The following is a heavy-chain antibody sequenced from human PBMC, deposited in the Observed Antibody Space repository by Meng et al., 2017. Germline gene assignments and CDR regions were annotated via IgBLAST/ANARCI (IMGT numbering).Heavy chain of an antibody. J-gene: IGHJ5*02. V-gene: IGHV4-34*01. CDR3: ARRRGGSSDWFDP. D-gene: IGHD6-6*01. CDR1: GGSFSGYY. Sequence: VLLRQCGAGLLEPSETLSPTSAVDGGSFSGYYWSGCRQPPGKGLEWIGEINHRGSTNYNPSLKSRVTISVDTSKNQFSLKLSSVTAADTAVYYWARRRGGSSDWFDPWGQGTLVTVSS. CDR2: INHRGST.